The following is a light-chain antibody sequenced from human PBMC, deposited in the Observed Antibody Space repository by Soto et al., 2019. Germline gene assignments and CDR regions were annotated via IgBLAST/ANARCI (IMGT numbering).Light chain of an antibody. Sequence: EIVLTQSPGTLSLSPGERATLSCRASQSVSSSYLAWYQQKPGQAPRLLIYGASSRATGIPDRFSGSGSGTDFTITISRLEPEDFSAYYCQQYGSSPPYTFGQGTKLEIK. CDR1: QSVSSSY. V-gene: IGKV3-20*01. CDR3: QQYGSSPPYT. J-gene: IGKJ2*01. CDR2: GAS.